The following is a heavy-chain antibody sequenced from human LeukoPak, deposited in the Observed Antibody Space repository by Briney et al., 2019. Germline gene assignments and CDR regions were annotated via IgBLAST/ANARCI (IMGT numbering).Heavy chain of an antibody. CDR2: ISWNSGSI. Sequence: GRSLRPSCAASGFTFDDYAMHWVRQAPGKGLEWVSGISWNSGSIGYADSVKGRFTISRDNAKNSLYLQMNSLRAEDTALYYCAKVGLYGSGSHFDYWGQGTLVTVSS. V-gene: IGHV3-9*01. J-gene: IGHJ4*02. D-gene: IGHD3-10*01. CDR1: GFTFDDYA. CDR3: AKVGLYGSGSHFDY.